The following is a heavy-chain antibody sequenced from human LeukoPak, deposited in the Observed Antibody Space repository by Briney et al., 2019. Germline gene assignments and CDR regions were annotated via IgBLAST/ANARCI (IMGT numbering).Heavy chain of an antibody. CDR2: IIPIFGTA. D-gene: IGHD6-6*01. V-gene: IGHV1-69*05. CDR1: GGTFSSYA. CDR3: ARDWKIAARSVDAFDI. Sequence: PEASVKVSCKASGGTFSSYAISWVRQAPGQGLEWMGGIIPIFGTANYAQKLQGRVTMTTDTSTSTAYMELRSLRSDDTAVYYCARDWKIAARSVDAFDIWGQGTMVTVSS. J-gene: IGHJ3*02.